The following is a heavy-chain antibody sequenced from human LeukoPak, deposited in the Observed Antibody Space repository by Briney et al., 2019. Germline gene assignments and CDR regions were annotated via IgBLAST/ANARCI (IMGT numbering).Heavy chain of an antibody. CDR3: ARDCSGGSCYSYYFDY. CDR1: GGSISSYY. V-gene: IGHV4-59*12. J-gene: IGHJ4*02. CDR2: IYYSGTT. D-gene: IGHD2-15*01. Sequence: PSETLSLTCTVSGGSISSYYWSWIRQPPGKGLEWIGYIYYSGTTNYNPSLKSRVTISVDTSKNQFSLKLSSVTAADTAVYYCARDCSGGSCYSYYFDYWGQGTLVTVSS.